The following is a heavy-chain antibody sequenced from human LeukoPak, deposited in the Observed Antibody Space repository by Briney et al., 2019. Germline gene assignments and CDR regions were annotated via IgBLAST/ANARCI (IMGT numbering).Heavy chain of an antibody. CDR1: GFTSSSYS. J-gene: IGHJ3*02. CDR3: ARGSNLDAFDI. Sequence: PGGSLRLSCAASGFTSSSYSMNWVRQAPGKGLEWVSSISSSSSYIYYADSVKGRFTISRDNAKNSLYLQMNSLRAEDTAVYYCARGSNLDAFDIWGQGTMVTVSS. V-gene: IGHV3-21*01. CDR2: ISSSSSYI.